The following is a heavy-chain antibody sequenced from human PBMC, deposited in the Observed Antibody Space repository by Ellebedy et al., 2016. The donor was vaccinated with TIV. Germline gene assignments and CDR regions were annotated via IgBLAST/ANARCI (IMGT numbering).Heavy chain of an antibody. CDR1: GFTFSSYS. CDR2: ISSSSSTI. Sequence: GESLKISXAASGFTFSSYSMNWVRQAPGKGLEWVSYISSSSSTIYYADSVKGRFTISRDNAKNSLYLQMNSLRAEDTAVYYCARDFDYGSWYWGQGTLVTVSS. J-gene: IGHJ4*02. V-gene: IGHV3-48*04. D-gene: IGHD4-17*01. CDR3: ARDFDYGSWY.